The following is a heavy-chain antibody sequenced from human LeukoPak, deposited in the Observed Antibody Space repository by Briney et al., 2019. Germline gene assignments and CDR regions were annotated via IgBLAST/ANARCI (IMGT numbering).Heavy chain of an antibody. J-gene: IGHJ6*03. CDR3: ARDRGSSSSWYLPTYYYYMDV. CDR2: IYSGGST. Sequence: GGSLRLSCAASGFTFSSDWMNWVRQAPGKGLEWVSVIYSGGSTYYADSVKGRFTISRDNSKNTLYLQMNSLRAEDTAVYYCARDRGSSSSWYLPTYYYYMDVWGKGTTVTVSS. V-gene: IGHV3-66*01. D-gene: IGHD6-13*01. CDR1: GFTFSSDW.